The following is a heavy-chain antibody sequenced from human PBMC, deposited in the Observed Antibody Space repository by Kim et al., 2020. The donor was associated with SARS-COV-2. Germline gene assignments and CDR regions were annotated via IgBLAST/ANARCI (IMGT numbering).Heavy chain of an antibody. CDR3: ARQKGEWFDP. D-gene: IGHD3-10*01. J-gene: IGHJ5*02. V-gene: IGHV5-10-1*01. CDR2: YT. Sequence: YTNYSPSFQGHVNISADKSISTAYRQWSSLKASDTAMYYCARQKGEWFDPWGQGTLVTVSS.